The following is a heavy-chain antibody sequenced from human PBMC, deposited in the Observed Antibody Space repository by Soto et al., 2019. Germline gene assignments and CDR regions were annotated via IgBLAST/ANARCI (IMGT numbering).Heavy chain of an antibody. D-gene: IGHD4-17*01. J-gene: IGHJ4*02. CDR1: GGSISSGGYS. CDR2: IYHSGST. V-gene: IGHV4-30-2*01. Sequence: SETLSLTCAVSGGSISSGGYSWSWIRQPPGKGLEWIGYIYHSGSTYYNPSLKSRVTISVDRSKNQFSLKLSSVTAADTAVYYCARGYGDYFDYWGQGTLVTVSS. CDR3: ARGYGDYFDY.